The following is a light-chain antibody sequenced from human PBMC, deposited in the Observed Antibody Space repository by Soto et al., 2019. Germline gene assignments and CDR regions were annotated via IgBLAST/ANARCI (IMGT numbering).Light chain of an antibody. V-gene: IGLV1-40*01. J-gene: IGLJ2*01. CDR3: QSYDSSLSGWVV. CDR2: GNN. CDR1: SSNIGAGYD. Sequence: QSVLTQPPSVSGAPGQRVTISCTGSSSNIGAGYDVHWYQQLPGTAPKLLIYGNNNRPSGVPDRFSGSKSGTSASLAITGLQAADEADYYCQSYDSSLSGWVVFGGGTKLTVL.